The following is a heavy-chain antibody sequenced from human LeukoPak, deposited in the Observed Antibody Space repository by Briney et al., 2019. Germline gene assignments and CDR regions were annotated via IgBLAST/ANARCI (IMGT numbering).Heavy chain of an antibody. CDR1: GLHFSGTA. CDR3: SRTRRFDY. J-gene: IGHJ4*02. V-gene: IGHV3-53*05. CDR2: IYSGGST. Sequence: GGSLRLSCAASGLHFSGTAMSWVRQAPGKGLEWVSVIYSGGSTYYADSVKGRFTISRDNSKNTLYLQMNSMRAEDTAVYYCSRTRRFDYWGQGTLVTVSS.